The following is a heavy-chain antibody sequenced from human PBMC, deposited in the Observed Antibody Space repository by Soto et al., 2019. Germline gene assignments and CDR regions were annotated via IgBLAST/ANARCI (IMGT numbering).Heavy chain of an antibody. V-gene: IGHV1-2*04. D-gene: IGHD6-6*01. CDR2: INPNSGGT. J-gene: IGHJ6*02. Sequence: ASVKVSCKASGYTFTGYYMHWVRQAPGQGLEWMGWINPNSGGTNYAQKFQGWVTMTRDTSISTAYMELSRLRSDDTAVYYCARGARPYYYYYGMDVWGQGTTVTV. CDR3: ARGARPYYYYYGMDV. CDR1: GYTFTGYY.